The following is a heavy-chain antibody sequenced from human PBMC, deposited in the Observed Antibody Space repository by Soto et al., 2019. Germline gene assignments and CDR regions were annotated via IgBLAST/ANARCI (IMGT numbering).Heavy chain of an antibody. CDR2: IISSGSTI. Sequence: QVQLVESGGGLVKPGGSLRLSCAASGFTFSDYYMSWIRQAPGKGLEWVSYIISSGSTIYYADSVKGRFTISRDNAKNSLYLQMNSLRAEDTAVYYCARGEKGTMVRGVTYYYYGMDVWGQGTTVTVSS. CDR1: GFTFSDYY. J-gene: IGHJ6*02. D-gene: IGHD3-10*01. CDR3: ARGEKGTMVRGVTYYYYGMDV. V-gene: IGHV3-11*01.